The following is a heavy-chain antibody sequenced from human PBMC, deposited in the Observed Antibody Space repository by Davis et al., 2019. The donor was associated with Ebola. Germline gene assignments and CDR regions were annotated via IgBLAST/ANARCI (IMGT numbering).Heavy chain of an antibody. J-gene: IGHJ4*02. CDR1: GITSRRYA. Sequence: GGSLRPPFAAPGITSRRYAMSWVRQAPGKGLEWVAAITDTGGRTHYADSVKGRFTISRDNPNNMLYLQMNSLRAEDTAVYYCAKDPPSYGLWYFDYWGQGTLVTVSS. D-gene: IGHD3-16*01. CDR2: ITDTGGRT. CDR3: AKDPPSYGLWYFDY. V-gene: IGHV3-23*01.